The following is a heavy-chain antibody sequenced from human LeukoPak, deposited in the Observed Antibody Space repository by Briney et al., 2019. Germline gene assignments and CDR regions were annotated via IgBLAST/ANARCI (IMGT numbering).Heavy chain of an antibody. V-gene: IGHV1-46*01. Sequence: ASVKVSCKASGYTFTGYYMHWVRQAPGQGLEWMGWINPNSGSTSYAQKFQGRVTMTRDTSTSTVYMELSSLRSEDTAVYYCANGYYYDSSIYDYWGQGTLVTVSS. CDR1: GYTFTGYY. CDR2: INPNSGST. J-gene: IGHJ4*02. D-gene: IGHD3-22*01. CDR3: ANGYYYDSSIYDY.